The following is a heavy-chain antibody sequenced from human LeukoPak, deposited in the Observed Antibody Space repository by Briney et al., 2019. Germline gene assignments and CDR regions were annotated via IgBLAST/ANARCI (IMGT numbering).Heavy chain of an antibody. CDR1: GFTFSNAW. D-gene: IGHD3-22*01. Sequence: GGSLRLSCATSGFTFSNAWMNWVRQAPGKGLEWVGRIRSNSDGGTIDYAVPVEGRFALSRDDSKNTLYLQMNSLQTEDTAVYYCATDFYDTTWGQGTLVTVSS. CDR3: ATDFYDTT. J-gene: IGHJ5*02. CDR2: IRSNSDGGTI. V-gene: IGHV3-15*07.